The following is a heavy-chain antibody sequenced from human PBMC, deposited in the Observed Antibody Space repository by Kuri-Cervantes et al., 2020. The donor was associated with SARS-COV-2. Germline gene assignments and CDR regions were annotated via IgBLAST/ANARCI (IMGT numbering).Heavy chain of an antibody. CDR2: ISYDGSNK. V-gene: IGHV3-30-3*01. CDR1: GSTFSSYA. CDR3: AKDLGDLKSAFDI. D-gene: IGHD3-16*01. Sequence: GESLKISCAASGSTFSSYAMHWVRQAPGKGLEWVAVISYDGSNKYYADSVKGRFTISRDNSKNTLYLQMNSLRAEDTAVYYCAKDLGDLKSAFDIWGQGTMVTVSS. J-gene: IGHJ3*02.